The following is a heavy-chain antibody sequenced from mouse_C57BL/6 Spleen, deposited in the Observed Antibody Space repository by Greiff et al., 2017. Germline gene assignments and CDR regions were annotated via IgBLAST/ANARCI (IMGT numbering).Heavy chain of an antibody. D-gene: IGHD1-1*01. CDR3: AKEAAYCGSSDHWYLDV. CDR1: GYAFSSSW. V-gene: IGHV1-82*01. Sequence: VKLMESGPELVKPGASVKISCKASGYAFSSSWMNWVKQRPGKGLEWIGRIYPGDGDTNYNGKFKGKATLTADKSSSTAYMQLCSLTSEDSAVYFCAKEAAYCGSSDHWYLDVWGTVTAVTVSS. J-gene: IGHJ1*03. CDR2: IYPGDGDT.